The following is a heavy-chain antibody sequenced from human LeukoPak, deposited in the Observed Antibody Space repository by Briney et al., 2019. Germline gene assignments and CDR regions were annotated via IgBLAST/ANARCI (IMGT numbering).Heavy chain of an antibody. CDR2: INPNSGGT. Sequence: GASVKVSCKASGYTFTGYYMHWVRQAPGQGLEWMGWINPNSGGTNYAQKFQGWVTMIRDTSISTAYMELSRLRSDDTAVYYCARGVGIAAAGTLDYWGQGTLVTVSS. CDR3: ARGVGIAAAGTLDY. V-gene: IGHV1-2*04. D-gene: IGHD6-13*01. CDR1: GYTFTGYY. J-gene: IGHJ4*02.